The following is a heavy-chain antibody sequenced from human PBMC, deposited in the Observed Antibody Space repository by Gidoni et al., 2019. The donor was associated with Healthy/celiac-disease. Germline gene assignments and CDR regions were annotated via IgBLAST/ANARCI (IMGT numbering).Heavy chain of an antibody. CDR3: AREVVVVPAATAFDI. J-gene: IGHJ3*02. CDR2: INPSGGST. CDR1: GYTFTSYY. Sequence: QVQLVQSGAEVKKPGASVKVSCKASGYTFTSYYMHWVRQAPGQGLEWMGIINPSGGSTSYAQKFQGRVTMTRDTSTSTVYMELSSLRSEDTAVYYCAREVVVVPAATAFDIWGQGTMVTVSS. D-gene: IGHD2-2*01. V-gene: IGHV1-46*01.